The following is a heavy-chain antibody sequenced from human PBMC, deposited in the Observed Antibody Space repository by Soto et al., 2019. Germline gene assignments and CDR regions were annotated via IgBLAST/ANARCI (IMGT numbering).Heavy chain of an antibody. CDR1: GGSISGSY. V-gene: IGHV4-59*01. Sequence: AETLSLTCSVSGGSISGSYWSWIRQSPGKGLEWLGYVYYTGSTNYSPSLRSRVSISVDTSKNEFSLRLSSVTAADTAVYFCARSVAVPGAHIDYWGQGTQVTVSS. CDR2: VYYTGST. J-gene: IGHJ4*02. D-gene: IGHD6-19*01. CDR3: ARSVAVPGAHIDY.